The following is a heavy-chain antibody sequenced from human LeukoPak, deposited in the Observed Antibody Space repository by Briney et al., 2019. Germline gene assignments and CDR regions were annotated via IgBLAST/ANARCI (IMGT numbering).Heavy chain of an antibody. J-gene: IGHJ5*02. D-gene: IGHD3-22*01. Sequence: GASVKVSCKASGYTFTSYDINWVRQATGQGLEWMGWMNPNSGNTGYAQKFQGRVTMTRNTSISTAYMELSSLRSEDTAVYYCARVPYDSSGYYYRERYNWFDPWGQGTLVTVSS. CDR3: ARVPYDSSGYYYRERYNWFDP. V-gene: IGHV1-8*01. CDR2: MNPNSGNT. CDR1: GYTFTSYD.